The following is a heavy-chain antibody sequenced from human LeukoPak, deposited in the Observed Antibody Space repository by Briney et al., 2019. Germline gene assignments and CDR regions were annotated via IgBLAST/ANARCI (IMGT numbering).Heavy chain of an antibody. CDR2: IKQDGSEK. Sequence: SGRSLRLSCAASGFNFNNYGMHWVRQAPRKGLHWVANIKQDGSEKEYVDSVKGRFTISRDNAKNSLYPQINSLRAEDTAVYFCARGQGWFDAWGQGTLLTVSS. CDR1: GFNFNNYG. V-gene: IGHV3-7*03. J-gene: IGHJ5*02. CDR3: ARGQGWFDA.